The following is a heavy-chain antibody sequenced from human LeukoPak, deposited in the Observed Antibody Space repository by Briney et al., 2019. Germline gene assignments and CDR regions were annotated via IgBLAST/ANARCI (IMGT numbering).Heavy chain of an antibody. CDR3: ASGTGTPREAYAFDI. Sequence: GGSLRLSCAASGFTVSSNYMSWVRQAPGKGLEWVSVIYSGGSTYYADYVKGRFTSSRDNSKNTLYLQMNSLRAEDTAVYYCASGTGTPREAYAFDIWGQGTMVTVSS. CDR1: GFTVSSNY. D-gene: IGHD3-10*01. J-gene: IGHJ3*02. CDR2: IYSGGST. V-gene: IGHV3-66*01.